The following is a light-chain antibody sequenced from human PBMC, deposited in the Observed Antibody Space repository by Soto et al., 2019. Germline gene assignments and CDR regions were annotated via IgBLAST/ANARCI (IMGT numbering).Light chain of an antibody. V-gene: IGLV1-51*01. CDR2: DNN. CDR1: NSNIGNNY. CDR3: GTWDSSLSAGG. J-gene: IGLJ1*01. Sequence: QSVLTQPPSVSATPGQTVTISCSGSNSNIGNNYVSWYQQLPGTAPKLLIYDNNKRPSEIPDRFSGSKSGPSATLGITGLQTGDEADYYCGTWDSSLSAGGFGTGTKLTVL.